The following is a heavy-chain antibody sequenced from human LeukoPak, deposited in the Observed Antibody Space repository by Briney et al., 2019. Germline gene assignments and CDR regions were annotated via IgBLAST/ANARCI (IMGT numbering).Heavy chain of an antibody. J-gene: IGHJ5*02. CDR1: GGSISSSSNY. Sequence: SETLSLTCTVSGGSISSSSNYWVRIPPPPGKGLDGIGSNNYSGSTYYNPSLKSRVTISVDTSKNQFSLKLSSVTAADTAVYYCARLGSSWYQNWFDPWGQGTLVTVSS. CDR2: NNYSGST. V-gene: IGHV4-39*01. CDR3: ARLGSSWYQNWFDP. D-gene: IGHD6-13*01.